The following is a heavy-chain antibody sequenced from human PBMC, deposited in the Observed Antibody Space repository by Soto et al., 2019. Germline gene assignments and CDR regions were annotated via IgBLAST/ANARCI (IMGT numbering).Heavy chain of an antibody. CDR1: GGTFSSYA. V-gene: IGHV1-69*13. CDR2: IIPIFGTA. D-gene: IGHD3-9*01. CDR3: ARDRSPVTHYDILTGYLDY. J-gene: IGHJ4*02. Sequence: SVKVSCKASGGTFSSYAISWVRQAPGQGLEWMGEIIPIFGTANYAQKFQGRVTITADESTSTAYMELSSLRSEDTAVYYCARDRSPVTHYDILTGYLDYWGQGTLVTVSS.